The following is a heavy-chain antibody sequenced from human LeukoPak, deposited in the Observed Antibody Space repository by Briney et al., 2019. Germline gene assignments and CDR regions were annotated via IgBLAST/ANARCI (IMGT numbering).Heavy chain of an antibody. CDR1: GGSISSNSYF. J-gene: IGHJ6*03. V-gene: IGHV4-39*07. D-gene: IGHD2-15*01. Sequence: PSETLSLTCTVSGGSISSNSYFWGWIRQPPGKGLEWIGEINHSGSTNYNPSLKSRVTISVDTSKNQFSLKLSSVTPEDTAVYYCARLVAATLDYYYYMDVWGKGTTVTVSS. CDR2: INHSGST. CDR3: ARLVAATLDYYYYMDV.